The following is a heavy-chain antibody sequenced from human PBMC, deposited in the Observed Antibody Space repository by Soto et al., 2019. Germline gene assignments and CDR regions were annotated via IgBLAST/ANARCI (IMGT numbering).Heavy chain of an antibody. CDR2: MNPNSGNT. J-gene: IGHJ4*02. Sequence: ASVKVSCKASGYTFTSYDINCVRQATGQGLEWMGWMNPNSGNTGYAQKFQGRVTMTRNTSISTAYMELSSLKASGTAMYYCASSSVAGFDYWGQGTLVTVSS. D-gene: IGHD6-19*01. CDR3: ASSSVAGFDY. V-gene: IGHV1-8*01. CDR1: GYTFTSYD.